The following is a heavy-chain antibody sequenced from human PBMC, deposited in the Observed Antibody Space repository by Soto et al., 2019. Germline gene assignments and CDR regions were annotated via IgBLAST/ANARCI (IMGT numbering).Heavy chain of an antibody. Sequence: ASVKVSCKASGYTFTSYAMHWVRQAPGQRLEWMGWINAGNGNTKYSQKFQGRVTITRDTSASTAYMELSSLRSEDTAVYYCARSYCSSTSCDGYFQHWGQGTLVTVSS. D-gene: IGHD2-2*01. CDR3: ARSYCSSTSCDGYFQH. J-gene: IGHJ1*01. CDR2: INAGNGNT. CDR1: GYTFTSYA. V-gene: IGHV1-3*01.